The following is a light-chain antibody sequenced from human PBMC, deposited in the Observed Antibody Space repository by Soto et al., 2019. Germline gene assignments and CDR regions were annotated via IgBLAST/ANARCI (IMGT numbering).Light chain of an antibody. Sequence: QSVLTQPPSASGTPGQRVTISCSGSSSNIASNPVSWYQQLPGTAPKSLIYSDNQRPSGVPDRISGSRSGTSASLAISGLQSEDEAEYYCAAWDDSLRGRIFGGGTKVTVL. CDR1: SSNIASNP. J-gene: IGLJ2*01. V-gene: IGLV1-44*01. CDR3: AAWDDSLRGRI. CDR2: SDN.